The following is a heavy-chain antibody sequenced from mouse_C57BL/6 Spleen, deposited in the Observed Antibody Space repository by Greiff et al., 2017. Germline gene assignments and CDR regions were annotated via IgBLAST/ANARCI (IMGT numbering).Heavy chain of an antibody. J-gene: IGHJ4*01. V-gene: IGHV1-55*01. CDR2: IYPGSGST. Sequence: QVQLQQPGAELVKPGASVKMSCKASGYTFTSYWITWVKQRPGQGLEWIGDIYPGSGSTNYNEKFKSKATLTVDTSSSTAYMQLSSLTAEDSAVYYCARDYDYDGDAKDYWGQGTSVTVSS. CDR1: GYTFTSYW. D-gene: IGHD2-4*01. CDR3: ARDYDYDGDAKDY.